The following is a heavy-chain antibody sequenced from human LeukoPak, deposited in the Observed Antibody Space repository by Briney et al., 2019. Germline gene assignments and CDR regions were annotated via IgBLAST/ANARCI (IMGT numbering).Heavy chain of an antibody. D-gene: IGHD3-10*01. V-gene: IGHV4-59*01. CDR2: IYYSGST. CDR3: ARVTMGDAFGI. J-gene: IGHJ3*02. Sequence: SETLSLTCTVSGGSISSYYWSWIRQPPGKGLEWIGYIYYSGSTNYNPSLKSRVTISVDTSKNQFSLKLSSVTAADTAVYYCARVTMGDAFGIWGQGTMVTVSS. CDR1: GGSISSYY.